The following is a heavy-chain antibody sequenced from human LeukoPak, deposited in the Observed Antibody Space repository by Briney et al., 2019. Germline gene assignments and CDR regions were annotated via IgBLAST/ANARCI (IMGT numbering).Heavy chain of an antibody. V-gene: IGHV1-18*01. Sequence: ASVKVSCKASGYTFTSYGISWVRQAPGQGLEWMGWISAYNGNTNYAQKLQGRVTMTTDTSTSTAYMELRSLRSDDTAVYYCARAIHGIFIYYMDVWGRGTTVTISS. CDR1: GYTFTSYG. CDR2: ISAYNGNT. J-gene: IGHJ6*03. CDR3: ARAIHGIFIYYMDV. D-gene: IGHD3-9*01.